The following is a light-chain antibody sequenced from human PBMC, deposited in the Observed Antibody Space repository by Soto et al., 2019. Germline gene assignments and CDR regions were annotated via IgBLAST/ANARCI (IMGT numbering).Light chain of an antibody. CDR1: QSISSY. Sequence: DVQMTQSPSTVSASVGDSVTITCRANQSISSYLNWYQLKPGKAPKLLIYAASTLQSGVPPRFSGSGSGTDFTLTISSLQPEDFATYYCQQANSFPLTFGGGTKVDIK. V-gene: IGKV1-12*01. CDR2: AAS. J-gene: IGKJ4*01. CDR3: QQANSFPLT.